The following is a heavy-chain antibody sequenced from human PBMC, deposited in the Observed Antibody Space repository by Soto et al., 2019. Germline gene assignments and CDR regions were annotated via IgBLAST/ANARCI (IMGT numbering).Heavy chain of an antibody. V-gene: IGHV5-51*01. CDR2: IYPGDSDT. CDR1: GYSFNTYW. Sequence: GESLKISCKGSGYSFNTYWIGWVRQMPGKGLEWMGIIYPGDSDTRYSPSFQGQVTISADKSISTAYLQWSSLKASDTAGYYCARRWGDYSYYYYSVMDVWGQGTTVTVSS. D-gene: IGHD4-4*01. CDR3: ARRWGDYSYYYYSVMDV. J-gene: IGHJ6*02.